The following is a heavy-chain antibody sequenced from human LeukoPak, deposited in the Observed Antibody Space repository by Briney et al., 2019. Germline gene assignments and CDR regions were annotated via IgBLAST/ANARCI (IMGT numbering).Heavy chain of an antibody. D-gene: IGHD6-19*01. J-gene: IGHJ4*02. CDR2: IYYSGST. CDR3: ASHRKQWLVPLDY. Sequence: SETLSLTCTVSGGSISSYYWSWIRQPPGKGLEWIGYIYYSGSTNYNPSLKSRVTISVDTSKNQFSLKLSSVTAADTAVYYCASHRKQWLVPLDYWGQGTLVTVSS. V-gene: IGHV4-59*01. CDR1: GGSISSYY.